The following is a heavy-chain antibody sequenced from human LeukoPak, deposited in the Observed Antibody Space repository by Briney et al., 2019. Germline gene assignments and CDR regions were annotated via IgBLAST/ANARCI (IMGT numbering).Heavy chain of an antibody. CDR3: AREDTAARPQDY. J-gene: IGHJ4*02. CDR1: GGSISRYY. CDR2: IYTSGST. V-gene: IGHV4-4*07. Sequence: SETLSPTCSVSGGSISRYYWSWIRQPAGKGLEWIGRIYTSGSTNYNPSLKSRVTMSVDTSKNQFSLNLTSVTAADTAVYYCAREDTAARPQDYWGQGTLVTVSS. D-gene: IGHD6-6*01.